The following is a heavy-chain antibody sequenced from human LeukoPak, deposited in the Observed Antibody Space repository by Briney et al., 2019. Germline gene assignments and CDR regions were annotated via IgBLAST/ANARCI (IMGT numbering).Heavy chain of an antibody. D-gene: IGHD5-24*01. CDR3: AKLLRDVTIYDF. CDR1: GFTFSRYW. CDR2: INKVGSTK. J-gene: IGHJ4*01. V-gene: IGHV3-7*01. Sequence: GGSLRLSCAASGFTFSRYWMSWVRQAPGKGLEWVGGINKVGSTKRYVYSVKGRFTISRDNTKNSLFLQMTSLRAEDAAFYYCAKLLRDVTIYDFWGHGTLVTVSS.